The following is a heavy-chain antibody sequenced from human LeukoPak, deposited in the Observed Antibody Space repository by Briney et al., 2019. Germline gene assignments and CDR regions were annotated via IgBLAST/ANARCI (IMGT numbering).Heavy chain of an antibody. J-gene: IGHJ4*02. CDR3: AKDRYYDSSGYFDY. Sequence: PGGSLRLSCAASGFTFDDYAMHWVRQAPGKGLEWVSGISWNSGSIGYADSVKGRFTISRDNSKNTLYLQMNSLRAEDTAVYYCAKDRYYDSSGYFDYWGQGTLVTVSS. V-gene: IGHV3-9*01. D-gene: IGHD3-22*01. CDR1: GFTFDDYA. CDR2: ISWNSGSI.